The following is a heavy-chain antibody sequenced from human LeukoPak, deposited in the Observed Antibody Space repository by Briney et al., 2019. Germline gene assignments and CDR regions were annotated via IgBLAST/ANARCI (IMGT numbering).Heavy chain of an antibody. CDR2: IIPIFGTA. Sequence: SVKVSCKASGGTFSSYAISWVRQAPGQGLEWMGGIIPIFGTANYAQKFQGRVTITADKSTSTAYMELSGLRSEDTAVYYCARELDTAMVYWYFDLWGRGTLVTVSS. D-gene: IGHD5-18*01. J-gene: IGHJ2*01. CDR3: ARELDTAMVYWYFDL. CDR1: GGTFSSYA. V-gene: IGHV1-69*06.